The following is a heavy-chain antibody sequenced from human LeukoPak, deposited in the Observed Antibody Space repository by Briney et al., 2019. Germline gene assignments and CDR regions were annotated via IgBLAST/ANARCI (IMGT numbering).Heavy chain of an antibody. V-gene: IGHV3-7*01. CDR3: ARERGPNCLGY. CDR1: GRTFGSSW. J-gene: IGHJ4*02. Sequence: GGSLRLSCAASGRTFGSSWLTWVRQPPDKGLEWVASIKQDGSAEYYVDSVRGRFTISRDNAKNTVYLQMNSLRAEDTAVYYCARERGPNCLGYWGQGTLVTVSS. D-gene: IGHD1-1*01. CDR2: IKQDGSAE.